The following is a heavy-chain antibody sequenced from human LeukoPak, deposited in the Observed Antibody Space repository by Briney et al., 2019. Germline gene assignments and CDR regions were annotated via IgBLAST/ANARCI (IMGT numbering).Heavy chain of an antibody. CDR2: INLSGST. V-gene: IGHV4-34*01. CDR3: AGRLTYSSSSAEDY. D-gene: IGHD6-6*01. CDR1: GGSFSGYY. Sequence: SETLSLTSAVYGGSFSGYYWSCIRHPPGKGLEWIGQINLSGSTSYTPSIKSRVTMSIDTSKKQFSLRLSSVTAADTAIYYCAGRLTYSSSSAEDYWGQGTLVTVSS. J-gene: IGHJ4*02.